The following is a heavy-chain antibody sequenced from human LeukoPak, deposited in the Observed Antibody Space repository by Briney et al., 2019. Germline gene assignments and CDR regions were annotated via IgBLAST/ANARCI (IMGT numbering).Heavy chain of an antibody. CDR1: GFSLSMYW. D-gene: IGHD5-12*01. Sequence: GGSLRLSCTAAGFSLSMYWMSWVRQAPGKGLEWVANIRSDGVEKYYVDSVRGRFTISTDTAKNSLYLQMNSLRADDTAVYYCAREFTGYGNTDYWGQGTLVTVSS. V-gene: IGHV3-7*03. CDR3: AREFTGYGNTDY. CDR2: IRSDGVEK. J-gene: IGHJ4*02.